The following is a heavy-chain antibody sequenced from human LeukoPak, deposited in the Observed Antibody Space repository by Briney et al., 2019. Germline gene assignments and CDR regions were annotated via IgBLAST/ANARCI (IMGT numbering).Heavy chain of an antibody. V-gene: IGHV3-74*01. CDR1: GFTFSSHW. CDR2: ISSDGTNT. Sequence: PGGSLRLSCAASGFTFSSHWMHWVRQAPGKGLVWVSRISSDGTNTNYADSVKGRFTISRDNAKNTLYLQMNSLRVEDTAVYYCARDTESRYWGQGTLVTVSS. J-gene: IGHJ4*02. D-gene: IGHD4-17*01. CDR3: ARDTESRY.